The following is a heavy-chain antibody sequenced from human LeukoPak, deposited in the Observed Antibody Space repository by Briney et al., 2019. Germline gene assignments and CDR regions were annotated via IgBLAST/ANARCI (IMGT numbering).Heavy chain of an antibody. D-gene: IGHD1-26*01. CDR1: GFPFSSYA. CDR2: ISGSGGRT. CDR3: AKPRSGSYFGSLDY. V-gene: IGHV3-23*01. J-gene: IGHJ4*02. Sequence: PGGCLRLSCAASGFPFSSYAMTWVRQAPGRGLEWVSTISGSGGRTYYADSVKGRFTITRDNSKNMLYLQMSSLRAEGTAVYYCAKPRSGSYFGSLDYWGQGTLVTVSS.